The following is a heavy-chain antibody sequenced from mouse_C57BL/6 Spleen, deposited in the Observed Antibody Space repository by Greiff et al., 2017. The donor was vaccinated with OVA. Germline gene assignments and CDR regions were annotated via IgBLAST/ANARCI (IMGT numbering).Heavy chain of an antibody. D-gene: IGHD1-1*01. V-gene: IGHV1-75*01. CDR1: GYTFTDYY. CDR3: ARVPYYFGSSYGYCDV. CDR2: IFPGSGST. Sequence: ESGPELVKPGASVKISCKASGYTFTDYYINWVKQRPGQGLEWIGWIFPGSGSTYYNEKFKGKATLTVDKSSSTAYMLLSSLTSEDSAVYVCARVPYYFGSSYGYCDVWGTGTTVTVSS. J-gene: IGHJ1*03.